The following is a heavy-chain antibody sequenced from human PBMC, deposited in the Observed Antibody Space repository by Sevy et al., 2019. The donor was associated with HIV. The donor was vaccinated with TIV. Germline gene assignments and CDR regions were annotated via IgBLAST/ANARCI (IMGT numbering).Heavy chain of an antibody. V-gene: IGHV3-23*01. Sequence: GGSLRLSCAASGFTFSSYAMSWVRQAPGKGLEWVSAISGSGGSTYYADSVKGRFTISRDNSKNTLYLQMNSLRAEDTAVYYCAKDKSSGSYHRSDYWGQGTLVTVSS. J-gene: IGHJ4*02. CDR3: AKDKSSGSYHRSDY. CDR2: ISGSGGST. D-gene: IGHD3-10*01. CDR1: GFTFSSYA.